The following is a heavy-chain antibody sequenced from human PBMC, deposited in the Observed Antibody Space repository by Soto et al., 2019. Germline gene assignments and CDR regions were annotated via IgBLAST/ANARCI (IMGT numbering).Heavy chain of an antibody. CDR2: INPSGGST. CDR3: AREGEAITIFGVVIIAHFAYFDY. V-gene: IGHV1-46*03. CDR1: GYTFTSYY. Sequence: ASVKVSCKASGYTFTSYYMHWVRQAPGQGLEWMGIINPSGGSTSYAQKFQGRVTMTRDTSTSTVYMELSSLRSEDTAVYYCAREGEAITIFGVVIIAHFAYFDYWGQGNLVTVSS. D-gene: IGHD3-3*01. J-gene: IGHJ4*02.